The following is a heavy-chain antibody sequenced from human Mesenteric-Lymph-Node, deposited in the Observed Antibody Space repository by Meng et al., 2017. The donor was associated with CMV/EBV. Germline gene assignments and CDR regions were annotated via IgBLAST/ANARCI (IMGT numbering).Heavy chain of an antibody. D-gene: IGHD3-10*01. CDR2: ISAYNGNI. CDR3: ARDHIRVIWFGASGLDV. J-gene: IGHJ6*02. CDR1: GYTFTNYA. V-gene: IGHV1-18*01. Sequence: ASVKVSCKTSGYTFTNYAISWVRQAPGQGLEWMGWISAYNGNIKYAQKFQGRVTMTTDTSTSTAYMELRSLRSDDTAVYYCARDHIRVIWFGASGLDVWGQGTTVTVSS.